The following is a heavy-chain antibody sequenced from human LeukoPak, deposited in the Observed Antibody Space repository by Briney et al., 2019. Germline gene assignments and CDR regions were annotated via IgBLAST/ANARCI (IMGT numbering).Heavy chain of an antibody. V-gene: IGHV3-30*03. CDR2: ISYDGSNK. CDR3: AREGRLEPFDY. CDR1: GFTFSSYG. J-gene: IGHJ4*02. Sequence: GGSLRLSCAASGFTFSSYGMHWVRQAPGKGLEGVAVISYDGSNKYYADSVKGRFTISRDNSKNTLYLQMNSLRAEDTAVYYCAREGRLEPFDYWGQGTLVTVSS. D-gene: IGHD1-1*01.